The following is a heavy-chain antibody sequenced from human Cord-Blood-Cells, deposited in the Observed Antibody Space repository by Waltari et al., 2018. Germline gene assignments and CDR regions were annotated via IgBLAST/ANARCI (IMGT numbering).Heavy chain of an antibody. D-gene: IGHD6-13*01. CDR3: ARHVDSSSWLFDY. CDR2: IYYSGST. J-gene: IGHJ4*02. Sequence: QLQLQESGPGLVKPSETLSLTCTVSGGSISSSSYYWGWIRQPPGKGLEWIGSIYYSGSTYYNPSLKSRVTISVDTSKNQFSLKLSSGTAADTAVYYCARHVDSSSWLFDYWGQGTLVTVSS. CDR1: GGSISSSSYY. V-gene: IGHV4-39*07.